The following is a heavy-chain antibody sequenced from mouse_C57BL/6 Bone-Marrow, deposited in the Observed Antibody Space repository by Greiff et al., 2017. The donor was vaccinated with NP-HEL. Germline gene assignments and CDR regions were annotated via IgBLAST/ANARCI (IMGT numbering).Heavy chain of an antibody. Sequence: QVQLKQPGAELVRPGSSVKLSCKASGYTFTSYWMDWVKQRPGQGLEWIGNIYPSDSETHYNQKFKDKATLTVDKSSSTAYMQLSSLTSEDSAVYYCASRQLRLPYFDYWGQGTTLTVSS. D-gene: IGHD3-2*02. J-gene: IGHJ2*01. CDR2: IYPSDSET. V-gene: IGHV1-61*01. CDR1: GYTFTSYW. CDR3: ASRQLRLPYFDY.